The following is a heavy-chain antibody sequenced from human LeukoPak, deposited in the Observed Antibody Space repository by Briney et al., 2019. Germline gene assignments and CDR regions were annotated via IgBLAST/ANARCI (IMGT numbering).Heavy chain of an antibody. CDR1: GFSLSTSGMC. Sequence: SGPALVKPTQTLTLTCTFSGFSLSTSGMCVSWIRQPPGKALEWLARIDWDDDKYYSTSLKTRLTISKDTSKNQVVLTMTNMDPVDTATYYCARMSYSSSRPAVDYWGQGTLVTVSS. J-gene: IGHJ4*02. D-gene: IGHD6-6*01. CDR3: ARMSYSSSRPAVDY. CDR2: IDWDDDK. V-gene: IGHV2-70*11.